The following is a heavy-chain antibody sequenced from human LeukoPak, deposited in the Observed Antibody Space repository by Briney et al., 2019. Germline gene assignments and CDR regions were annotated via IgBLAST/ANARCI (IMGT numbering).Heavy chain of an antibody. Sequence: ASVKVSCKAYGYAFSSYGISWVRQAPGQGLEWMGWICGYNGNTNYARKFQDRVTMTADTSTSTAYMELRSLRPDDTAVYYCARVPPRGYSGYDSDSWGQGTRVTVSS. CDR1: GYAFSSYG. J-gene: IGHJ4*02. V-gene: IGHV1-18*01. D-gene: IGHD5-12*01. CDR2: ICGYNGNT. CDR3: ARVPPRGYSGYDSDS.